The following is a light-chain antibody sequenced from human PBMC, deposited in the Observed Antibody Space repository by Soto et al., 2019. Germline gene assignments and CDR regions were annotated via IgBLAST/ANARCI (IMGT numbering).Light chain of an antibody. J-gene: IGKJ5*01. CDR1: QSVGSKS. CDR2: DIS. Sequence: EIVLTQSPGTLSLSPGERATLSCRATQSVGSKSLAWYQQKPGQAPRLVIFDISNRATGIPDRFSGSGSGTDCTLTISRLEPEDFAVYYCQLYSRSPRQITFGQGTRLEI. V-gene: IGKV3-20*01. CDR3: QLYSRSPRQIT.